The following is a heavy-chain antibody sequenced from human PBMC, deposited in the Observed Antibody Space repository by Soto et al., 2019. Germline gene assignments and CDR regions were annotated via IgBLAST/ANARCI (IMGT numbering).Heavy chain of an antibody. CDR3: ASGDTIFGHYGMDV. CDR2: ISSSSSYT. V-gene: IGHV3-11*06. CDR1: GFTFSDYY. J-gene: IGHJ6*02. Sequence: PGGSLRLSCVASGFTFSDYYMSWIRQATGKGLEWVSYISSSSSYTNYADSVKGRFTISRDNAKNSLYLQMNSLRAEDAAVYYCASGDTIFGHYGMDVWGRGTTVTVSS. D-gene: IGHD3-3*01.